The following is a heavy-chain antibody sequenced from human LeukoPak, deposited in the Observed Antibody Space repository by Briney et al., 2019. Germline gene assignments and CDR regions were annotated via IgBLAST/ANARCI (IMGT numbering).Heavy chain of an antibody. V-gene: IGHV5-51*01. CDR1: GYSFTSYW. Sequence: GESLKISCKGSGYSFTSYWIGWVRQMPGRGLEWMGIVYPGDFDTRYSPSFQGQVIISADKSISTAYLQWSSLKASDTAVYYCVRPRFGGSANYYGMDVWGKGTTVTVSS. CDR2: VYPGDFDT. J-gene: IGHJ6*04. D-gene: IGHD3-10*01. CDR3: VRPRFGGSANYYGMDV.